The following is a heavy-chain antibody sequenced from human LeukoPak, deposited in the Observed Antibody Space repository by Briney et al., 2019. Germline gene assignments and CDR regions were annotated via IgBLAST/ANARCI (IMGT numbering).Heavy chain of an antibody. J-gene: IGHJ4*02. Sequence: GGSLRLSCAASGFTFSSSAMHWVRQAPGKGLEFVSGISGNGGSTDYGNSVKGRFTISRDSSKKTLFLQMGSLRIEDMAVYYCARGSSSRYGYFDNWGQGTLVTVSS. V-gene: IGHV3-64*01. CDR1: GFTFSSSA. CDR2: ISGNGGST. D-gene: IGHD6-13*01. CDR3: ARGSSSRYGYFDN.